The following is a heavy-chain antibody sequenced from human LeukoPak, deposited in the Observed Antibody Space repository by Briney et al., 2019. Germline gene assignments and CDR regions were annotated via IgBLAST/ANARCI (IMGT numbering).Heavy chain of an antibody. V-gene: IGHV3-21*01. D-gene: IGHD6-19*01. CDR3: ARALPVAVAGIGYFDY. Sequence: SGGSLRLSCAASGFTFSSYSMNWVRQAPGKGLEWVSSISSSSYIYYADSVKGRFTISRDNAKNSLYLQMNSLRAEDTAVYYCARALPVAVAGIGYFDYWGQGTLVTVSS. CDR1: GFTFSSYS. J-gene: IGHJ4*02. CDR2: ISSSSYI.